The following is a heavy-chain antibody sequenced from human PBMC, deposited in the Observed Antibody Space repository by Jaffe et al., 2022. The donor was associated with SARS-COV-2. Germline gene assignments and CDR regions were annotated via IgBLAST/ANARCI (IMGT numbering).Heavy chain of an antibody. Sequence: QLQLQGSGPGLVKPSETLSLTCNVSGGSISSPYYYWGWIRQPPGKGLEWIGNIFYTGSAYYNPSLKSRVTISLDTSRSQFSLKLSSVTAADTAVYYCAGSLYYYWYIDVWDKGTTVTVSS. CDR3: AGSLYYYWYIDV. J-gene: IGHJ6*03. CDR2: IFYTGSA. V-gene: IGHV4-39*01. CDR1: GGSISSPYYY.